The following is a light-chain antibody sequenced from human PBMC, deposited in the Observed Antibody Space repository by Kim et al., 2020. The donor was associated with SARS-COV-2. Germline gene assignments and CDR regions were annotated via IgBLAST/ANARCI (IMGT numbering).Light chain of an antibody. CDR1: QSISSW. V-gene: IGKV1-5*03. J-gene: IGKJ1*01. CDR3: QQYSSYPRT. CDR2: RAS. Sequence: ATVRDSVTITCRASQSISSWLAWYQQKPGKAPKLLIYRASSLENGVTSRFGGSGSGTEFTLTISSLQPDDFATYYCQQYSSYPRTFGQGTKVDIK.